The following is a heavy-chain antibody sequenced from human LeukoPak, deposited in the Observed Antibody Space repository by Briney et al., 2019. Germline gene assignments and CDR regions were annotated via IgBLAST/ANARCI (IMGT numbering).Heavy chain of an antibody. J-gene: IGHJ3*02. D-gene: IGHD6-6*01. V-gene: IGHV3-33*06. Sequence: GGSLRLSCAASGFTFSSYGMDWVRQAPGKGLEWVAVIWYDGSNKYYADSVKGRFTISRDNSKNTLYLQMNSLRAEDTAVYYCAKVRVKYSSYLDAFDIWGQGTMVTVSS. CDR3: AKVRVKYSSYLDAFDI. CDR2: IWYDGSNK. CDR1: GFTFSSYG.